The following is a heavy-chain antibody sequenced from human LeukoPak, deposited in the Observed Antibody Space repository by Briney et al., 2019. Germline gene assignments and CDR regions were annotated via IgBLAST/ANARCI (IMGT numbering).Heavy chain of an antibody. CDR1: GFTFSNYL. CDR2: IKQDGSEK. V-gene: IGHV3-7*03. CDR3: AKDHSSGWYSASYFDY. Sequence: PGGSLRLSCAASGFTFSNYLMCWVRQAPGKGLEWVANIKQDGSEKYYVDSVKGRFTISRDNAKNSLYLQMNSLRAEDTALYYCAKDHSSGWYSASYFDYWGQGTLVTVSS. J-gene: IGHJ4*02. D-gene: IGHD6-19*01.